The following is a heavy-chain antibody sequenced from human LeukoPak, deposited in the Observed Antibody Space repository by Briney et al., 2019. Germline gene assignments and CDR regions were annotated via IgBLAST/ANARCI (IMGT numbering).Heavy chain of an antibody. Sequence: SVKVSCKASGYTFTAYYMHWVRQAPGQGLEWMGWINPTSGDTKYAQKFQGRVAMTRDTSISTAYMELYSLGSDDTAVYYCACNVVGPHTGFDYWGQGTLVTVSS. CDR3: ACNVVGPHTGFDY. CDR1: GYTFTAYY. CDR2: INPTSGDT. J-gene: IGHJ4*02. D-gene: IGHD1-26*01. V-gene: IGHV1-2*02.